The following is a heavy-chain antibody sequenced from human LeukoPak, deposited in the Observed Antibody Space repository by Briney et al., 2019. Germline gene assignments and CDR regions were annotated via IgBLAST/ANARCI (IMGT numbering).Heavy chain of an antibody. CDR3: ASMGQLWFGELWAYYYYGMDV. Sequence: PGRSLRLSCAASGFTFSSYAMHWVRQAPGKGLEWVAVISYDGSNKYYADSVKGGFTISRDNSKNTLYLQMNSLRAEDTAVYYCASMGQLWFGELWAYYYYGMDVWGQGTTVTVSS. J-gene: IGHJ6*02. CDR2: ISYDGSNK. D-gene: IGHD3-10*01. CDR1: GFTFSSYA. V-gene: IGHV3-30-3*01.